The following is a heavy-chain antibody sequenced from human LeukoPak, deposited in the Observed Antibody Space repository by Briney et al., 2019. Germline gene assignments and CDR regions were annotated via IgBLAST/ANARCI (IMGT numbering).Heavy chain of an antibody. CDR3: ARDMMVPGVFMDH. D-gene: IGHD3-10*01. CDR1: VFTFSTYE. V-gene: IGHV3-48*03. Sequence: GGALRVSCAASVFTFSTYEMNWVRQAPGKGLEWVSYISVDGTYIRYADSLQGRVTVSRDSAKNSLYIQKNSLRAESTAVYYSARDMMVPGVFMDHWGQGTLVTVSS. CDR2: ISVDGTYI. J-gene: IGHJ4*02.